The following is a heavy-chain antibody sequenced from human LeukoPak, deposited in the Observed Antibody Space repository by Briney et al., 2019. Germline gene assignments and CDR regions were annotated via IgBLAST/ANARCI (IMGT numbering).Heavy chain of an antibody. Sequence: PGGSLRLSCTASRFTFSSHWMTWVRQAPGKGLEWVANIKEDGTETYYVDSVKGRFTISRDNAKNSLYLQMNSLRVEDTAVYYCAKEGRSLQTYWGQGTLVTVSS. CDR2: IKEDGTET. J-gene: IGHJ4*02. D-gene: IGHD5-24*01. CDR3: AKEGRSLQTY. CDR1: RFTFSSHW. V-gene: IGHV3-7*03.